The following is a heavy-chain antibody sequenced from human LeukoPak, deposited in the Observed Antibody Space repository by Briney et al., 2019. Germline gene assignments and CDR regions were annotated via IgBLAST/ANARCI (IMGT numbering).Heavy chain of an antibody. V-gene: IGHV3-48*01. Sequence: GGSLRLSCTASGFPIDQYAMTWVRQAPGKGLEWVSYISSSSSSIYYADSVKGRFTISRDNAENSLYLQINSLRAEDTAVYYCARYSPSLAYWGQGTLVTVSS. CDR2: ISSSSSSI. D-gene: IGHD2-2*01. CDR1: GFPIDQYA. CDR3: ARYSPSLAY. J-gene: IGHJ4*02.